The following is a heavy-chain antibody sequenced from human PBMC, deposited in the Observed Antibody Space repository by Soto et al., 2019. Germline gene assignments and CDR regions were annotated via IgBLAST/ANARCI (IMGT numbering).Heavy chain of an antibody. Sequence: SVKVSCKASGGTFSTYAISWVRQAPGQGPEWMGKIIPILGTADYAQRLQGRVTITADESTSTAFMELSSLRFEDTAVYFCARSLGYCSGTTCYTYYYHYGMDVWGQGTAVTVSS. CDR2: IIPILGTA. CDR3: ARSLGYCSGTTCYTYYYHYGMDV. CDR1: GGTFSTYA. D-gene: IGHD2-2*02. J-gene: IGHJ6*02. V-gene: IGHV1-69*13.